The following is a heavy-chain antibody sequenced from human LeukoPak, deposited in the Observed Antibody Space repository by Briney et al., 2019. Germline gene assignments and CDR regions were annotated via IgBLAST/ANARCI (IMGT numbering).Heavy chain of an antibody. CDR2: IYPGDSDT. D-gene: IGHD2-15*01. J-gene: IGHJ4*02. Sequence: GGSLQISCQGSGYRFTSYWIGWVRQLPGKGLEWMGIIYPGDSDTRYSPSFQGQVTISADKSISTAYLQWSSLKASDTGMYYCASADSLGYCSGGSCFDYWGQGTLVTVSS. V-gene: IGHV5-51*01. CDR3: ASADSLGYCSGGSCFDY. CDR1: GYRFTSYW.